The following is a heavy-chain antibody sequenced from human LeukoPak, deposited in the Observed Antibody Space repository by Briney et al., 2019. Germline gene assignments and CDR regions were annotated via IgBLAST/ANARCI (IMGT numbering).Heavy chain of an antibody. D-gene: IGHD7-27*01. J-gene: IGHJ4*02. V-gene: IGHV3-66*01. CDR3: ARDGENHYYDY. CDR2: IYSGGTI. Sequence: GGSLRLSCAASGFTVSSNHMSWVRQAPGKGLEWVSIIYSGGTIYYADSVKGRFTISRDNSKNTVYLEMNSLRAEDTAVYYCARDGENHYYDYWGQGTLVTVST. CDR1: GFTVSSNH.